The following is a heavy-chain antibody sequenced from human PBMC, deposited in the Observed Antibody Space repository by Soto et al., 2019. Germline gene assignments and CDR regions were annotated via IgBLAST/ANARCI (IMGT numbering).Heavy chain of an antibody. CDR1: GYSFTSYW. D-gene: IGHD2-15*01. CDR3: AGSYCSGGSCPFYYYYGMDV. J-gene: IGHJ6*02. CDR2: IDPSDSYT. V-gene: IGHV5-10-1*01. Sequence: ESLKISCKGSGYSFTSYWISWVRQMPGKGLEWMGRIDPSDSYTNYSPSFQGHVTISADKSISTAYMQWSSLKASDTAMYYCAGSYCSGGSCPFYYYYGMDVWGQGTTVTVSS.